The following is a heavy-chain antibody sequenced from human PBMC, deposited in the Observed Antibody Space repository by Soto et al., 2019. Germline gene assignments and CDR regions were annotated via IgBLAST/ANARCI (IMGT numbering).Heavy chain of an antibody. CDR1: GFSLSTGGVG. D-gene: IGHD1-26*01. CDR2: IYWDDDK. Sequence: QITLKESGPTLVKPTQTLTLTCTFSGFSLSTGGVGVGWLRQPPGKALEWLARIYWDDDKRYRPSLESRLTITKDTSKNQVVRRMTNMDPADTATDYCAHRRVGRSIYYFDYWGQGTLVTVSS. J-gene: IGHJ4*02. CDR3: AHRRVGRSIYYFDY. V-gene: IGHV2-5*02.